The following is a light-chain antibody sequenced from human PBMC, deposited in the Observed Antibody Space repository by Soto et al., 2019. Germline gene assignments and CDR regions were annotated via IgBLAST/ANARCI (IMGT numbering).Light chain of an antibody. CDR1: QSISSW. J-gene: IGKJ1*01. Sequence: DIQMTQSPSTLSASVGDRVTITCRASQSISSWLAWYQQKPGKAPKLLIYKASSLGSGVPSRFSGSGSGTEFTLTISSLQPDDFATYYCQQYNSYSSWTFGQGTKVEIK. CDR3: QQYNSYSSWT. V-gene: IGKV1-5*03. CDR2: KAS.